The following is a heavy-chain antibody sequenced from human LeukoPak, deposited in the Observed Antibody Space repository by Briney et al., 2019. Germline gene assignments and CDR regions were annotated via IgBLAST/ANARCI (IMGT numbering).Heavy chain of an antibody. J-gene: IGHJ4*02. CDR3: ASWNYVDY. CDR1: GNYW. CDR2: INSDGSWT. V-gene: IGHV3-74*01. Sequence: PGGSLRLSCAASGNYWMHWVRQAPGKGLVWVSHINSDGSWTSYADSVKGRFTISRDNSNNALYLTMNSLRVDDTAVYYCASWNYVDYWGQGTLVTVSS. D-gene: IGHD1-1*01.